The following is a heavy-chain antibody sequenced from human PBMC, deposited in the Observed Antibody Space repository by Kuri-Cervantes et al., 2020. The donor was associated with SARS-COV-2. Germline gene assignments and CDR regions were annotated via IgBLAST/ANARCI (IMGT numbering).Heavy chain of an antibody. V-gene: IGHV4-34*01. D-gene: IGHD5-12*01. CDR2: INHSGST. Sequence: GSLRLFCAVYGGSFSGYYWSWIRQPPGKGLEWIGEINHSGSTNYNPSLKSRVTISVDTSKNQFSLKLGSVTAADTAVYYCASASGYDFPLYYWGQGTLVTVSS. J-gene: IGHJ4*02. CDR1: GGSFSGYY. CDR3: ASASGYDFPLYY.